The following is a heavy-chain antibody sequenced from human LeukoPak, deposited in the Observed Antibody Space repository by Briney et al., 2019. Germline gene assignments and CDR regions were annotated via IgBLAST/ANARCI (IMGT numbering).Heavy chain of an antibody. D-gene: IGHD2-2*01. Sequence: ASVKVSCKASGYTLTSYAIHWVRQAPGQRPEWMGWIHTGNGNTRYSQKFQGRVTMTTDTSTSTAYMELRSLRSDDTAVYYCARDQADQLLSPPDGFDPWGQGTLVTVSS. CDR3: ARDQADQLLSPPDGFDP. CDR2: IHTGNGNT. V-gene: IGHV1-3*04. CDR1: GYTLTSYA. J-gene: IGHJ5*02.